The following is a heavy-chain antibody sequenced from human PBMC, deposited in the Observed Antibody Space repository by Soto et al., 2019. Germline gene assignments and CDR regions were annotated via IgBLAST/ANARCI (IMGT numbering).Heavy chain of an antibody. CDR2: IYPDSGGT. CDR1: GYTFASYT. D-gene: IGHD2-8*01. J-gene: IGHJ4*02. CDR3: RVTGVSEVDY. V-gene: IGHV1-2*02. Sequence: ASVKVSCKASGYTFASYTMHWVRQAPGQGLESMGWIYPDSGGTDYAQKFQGRVTMTRDTSISTAYMELSRLRSDDTAVYYCRVTGVSEVDYWGQGTLVTVSS.